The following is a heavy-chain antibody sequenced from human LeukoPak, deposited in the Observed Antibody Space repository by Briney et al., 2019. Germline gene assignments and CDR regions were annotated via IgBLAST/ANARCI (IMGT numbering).Heavy chain of an antibody. Sequence: SETLSLTCTVSGGSISSYYWSWIRQPPGKGLEWIGYIYYSGSTNYNPSLKGRVTISVDTSKNQFSLKLSSVTAADTAVYYCAGGRDYYYDSSGHFDYWGQGTLVTVSS. CDR1: GGSISSYY. D-gene: IGHD3-22*01. CDR2: IYYSGST. CDR3: AGGRDYYYDSSGHFDY. V-gene: IGHV4-59*01. J-gene: IGHJ4*02.